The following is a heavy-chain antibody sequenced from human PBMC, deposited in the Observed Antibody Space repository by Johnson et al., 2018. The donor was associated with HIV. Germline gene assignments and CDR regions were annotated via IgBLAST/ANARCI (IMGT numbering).Heavy chain of an antibody. CDR1: GFTFSS. Sequence: QVQLVESGGGVVRPGGSLRLSCAASGFTFSSMHWDRQAPGKGLEWVAVISHDGSNKYYADSVKGRFTISRENAKNTLYLQMSSLRAEDTAVYYCAKGDGIVGGSDAFDIWGQGTMVTVSS. J-gene: IGHJ3*02. D-gene: IGHD1-26*01. CDR2: ISHDGSNK. V-gene: IGHV3-30*04. CDR3: AKGDGIVGGSDAFDI.